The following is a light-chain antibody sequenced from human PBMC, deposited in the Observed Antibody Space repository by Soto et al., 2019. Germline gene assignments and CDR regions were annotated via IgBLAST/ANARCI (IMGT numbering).Light chain of an antibody. CDR1: QSISVH. J-gene: IGKJ2*01. CDR3: QQSYITPYT. Sequence: DIQMTQSPSSLSPSVGDTVTITCRASQSISVHLNWYQQKPGKVPKLLIYAASNLQSGVPSSFSGSGSETDFALTISSLQPEDFATYYCQQSYITPYTFGQGTKLQIK. V-gene: IGKV1-39*01. CDR2: AAS.